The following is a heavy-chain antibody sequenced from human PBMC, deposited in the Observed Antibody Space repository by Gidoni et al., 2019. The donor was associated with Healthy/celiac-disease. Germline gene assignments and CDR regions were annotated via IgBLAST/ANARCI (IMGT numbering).Heavy chain of an antibody. Sequence: EVQLVQPGAEVTQPGASRKISCKGYGYSFTRYWTGWVRQMPGNGLEWLWSIYPGNTDTRYSPSFQGQVTISADKSISTAYLQWSSLKASDTAMYYCARQRGNSGHGYFDYWGQGTLVTVSS. CDR3: ARQRGNSGHGYFDY. V-gene: IGHV5-51*01. CDR1: GYSFTRYW. CDR2: IYPGNTDT. D-gene: IGHD5-12*01. J-gene: IGHJ4*02.